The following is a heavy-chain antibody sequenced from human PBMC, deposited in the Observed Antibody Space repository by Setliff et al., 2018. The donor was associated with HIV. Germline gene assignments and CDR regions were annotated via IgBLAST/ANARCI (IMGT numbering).Heavy chain of an antibody. J-gene: IGHJ4*02. CDR1: GGSLTNYY. Sequence: PSETLSLTCTLYGGSLTNYYWTWIRQSPGEGLEWIGEMYPSGRTNYNSSLKSRVTISVDTFKNQFSLKLSSVTAADTAVYYCARIYDYGSYYFDYWGQGTLVTVSS. V-gene: IGHV4-59*01. CDR2: MYPSGRT. CDR3: ARIYDYGSYYFDY. D-gene: IGHD4-17*01.